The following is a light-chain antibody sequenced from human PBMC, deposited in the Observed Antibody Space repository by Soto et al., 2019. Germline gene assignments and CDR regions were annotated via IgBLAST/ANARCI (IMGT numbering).Light chain of an antibody. CDR1: QSISNH. V-gene: IGKV1-39*01. CDR2: AAS. Sequence: DILMTQSPSSLSASVEDRVIITCRASQSISNHLNWYQQKPAKAPKLLIFAASSLQSGVPSRFSGSRSGPDFTLTISSLQPEDFATYYCQQSYSSPPTFGQGTKVDIK. J-gene: IGKJ1*01. CDR3: QQSYSSPPT.